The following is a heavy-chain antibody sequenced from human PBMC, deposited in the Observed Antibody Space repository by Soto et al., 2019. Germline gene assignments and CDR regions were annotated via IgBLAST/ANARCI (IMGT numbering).Heavy chain of an antibody. D-gene: IGHD2-2*01. J-gene: IGHJ5*02. CDR1: GYSFTSYW. Sequence: GESLKISCNGSGYSFTSYWIGWVRQMPGKGLEWMGIIYPGDSDTRYSPSFQGQVTISADKSISTTYLQWRSLKASDTAMYYCARVLGYCSSTSCYLEENWFDPWGQGTLVTVS. V-gene: IGHV5-51*01. CDR3: ARVLGYCSSTSCYLEENWFDP. CDR2: IYPGDSDT.